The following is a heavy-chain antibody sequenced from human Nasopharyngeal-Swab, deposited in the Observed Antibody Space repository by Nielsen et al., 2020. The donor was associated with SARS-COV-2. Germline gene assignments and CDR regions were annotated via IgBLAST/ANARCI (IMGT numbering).Heavy chain of an antibody. J-gene: IGHJ4*02. CDR2: ISYDGTNK. D-gene: IGHD6-19*01. Sequence: GGSLRLSCAASGFTFSSYGMHWVRQAPGKGLEWVAVISYDGTNKYYADSVKGRFTISRDNSKNTLYLQMNSLRAEDTAVYYCARDPEAVAGPVDYWGQGTLVTVSS. V-gene: IGHV3-30*03. CDR3: ARDPEAVAGPVDY. CDR1: GFTFSSYG.